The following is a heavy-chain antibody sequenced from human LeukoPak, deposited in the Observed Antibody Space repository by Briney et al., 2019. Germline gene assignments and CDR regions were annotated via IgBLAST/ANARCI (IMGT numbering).Heavy chain of an antibody. CDR1: GFTFSSYW. V-gene: IGHV3-74*01. CDR3: ARVGYYDARQTYYFDY. J-gene: IGHJ4*02. D-gene: IGHD3-22*01. Sequence: PGGSLRLSCSASGFTFSSYWMHWVRQAPGKGLVWVSRINSDGSSTSYADSVKGRFTISRDNAKNTLYLQMNSLRAEDTAVYYCARVGYYDARQTYYFDYWGQGTLVTVSS. CDR2: INSDGSST.